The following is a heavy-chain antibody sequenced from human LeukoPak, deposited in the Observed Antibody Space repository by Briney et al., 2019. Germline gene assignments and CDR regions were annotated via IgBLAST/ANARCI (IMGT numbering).Heavy chain of an antibody. V-gene: IGHV4-39*01. CDR3: ARTTEGGYTYDYFYYYYMDV. CDR2: ISYTGTT. J-gene: IGHJ6*03. Sequence: SETLSLTCTVSGGSIGSSAYSWGWIRQPPGKGLEWIGSISYTGTTYYNPSLKSRVTISLDTSKNQFSLKLISVTAADTALYYCARTTEGGYTYDYFYYYYMDVWGKGTTVTISS. CDR1: GGSIGSSAYS. D-gene: IGHD5-18*01.